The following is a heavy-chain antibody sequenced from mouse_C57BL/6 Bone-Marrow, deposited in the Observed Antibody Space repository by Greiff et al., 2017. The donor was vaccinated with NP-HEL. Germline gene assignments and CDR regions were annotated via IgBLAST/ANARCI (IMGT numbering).Heavy chain of an antibody. CDR1: GFSLTSYA. CDR3: ARESHYYGSSPFAY. CDR2: IWTGGGT. J-gene: IGHJ3*01. Sequence: VHLVESGPGLVAPSQSLSITCTVSGFSLTSYAISWVRQPPGKGLEWLGVIWTGGGTNYNSALKSRLSISKDNSKSQVFLKMNSLQTDDTARYYCARESHYYGSSPFAYWGQGTLVTVSA. V-gene: IGHV2-9-1*01. D-gene: IGHD1-1*01.